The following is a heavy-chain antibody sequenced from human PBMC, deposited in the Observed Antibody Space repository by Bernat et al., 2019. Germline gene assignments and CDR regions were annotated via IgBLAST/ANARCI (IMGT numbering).Heavy chain of an antibody. V-gene: IGHV3-30-3*01. Sequence: QVQLVESGGGVVQPGRSLRLSCAASGFTFSSYAMHWVRQAPGKGLEWVAVISYDGSNQYYADSVKGRFTISRDNSKNTLYLQMNSLRAEDTAVYYCARVGYSGYDPRYYFDYWGQGTLVTVSS. J-gene: IGHJ4*02. D-gene: IGHD5-12*01. CDR2: ISYDGSNQ. CDR1: GFTFSSYA. CDR3: ARVGYSGYDPRYYFDY.